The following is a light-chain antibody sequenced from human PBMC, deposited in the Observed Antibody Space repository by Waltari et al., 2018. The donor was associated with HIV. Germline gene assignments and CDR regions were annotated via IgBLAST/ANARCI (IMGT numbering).Light chain of an antibody. J-gene: IGLJ1*01. Sequence: QSVLTQAPSVSAAPGQKIAISCSGASSNIGSNFVSWYQQFPGRAPQLLIYDNNRRPSEIPDRFSGSKSGTPATLDITGLQTGDEADYYCGTWDNRLNAYVFGSGTEVTVL. CDR2: DNN. V-gene: IGLV1-51*01. CDR3: GTWDNRLNAYV. CDR1: SSNIGSNF.